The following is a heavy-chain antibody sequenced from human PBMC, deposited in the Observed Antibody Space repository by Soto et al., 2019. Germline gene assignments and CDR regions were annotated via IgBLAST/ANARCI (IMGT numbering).Heavy chain of an antibody. Sequence: VKVSCKASGGTFSSYTISWVRQAPGQGLEWMGRIIPILGIANYAQKFQGRVTITADKSTSTAYMELSSLRSEDTAVYYCASSPTYYYDSSGYYKDYYGMDVWGQGTTVTVS. D-gene: IGHD3-22*01. V-gene: IGHV1-69*02. CDR1: GGTFSSYT. J-gene: IGHJ6*02. CDR3: ASSPTYYYDSSGYYKDYYGMDV. CDR2: IIPILGIA.